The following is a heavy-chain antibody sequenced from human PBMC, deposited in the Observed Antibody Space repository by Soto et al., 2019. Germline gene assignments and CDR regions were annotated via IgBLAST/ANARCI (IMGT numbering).Heavy chain of an antibody. J-gene: IGHJ6*02. CDR2: IITFFGAA. CDR3: ARGGKERFRGSGMDV. CDR1: GDKFSTYA. V-gene: IGHV1-69*01. Sequence: QVQLVQSGAEVRKPGSSVRVACKASGDKFSTYAINWVRQVPGQGLEWLGGIITFFGAAMYAQKFQGRVTITADESATTAYMELSSLRSEDTAVYYCARGGKERFRGSGMDVWGQGTTVTVS. D-gene: IGHD1-1*01.